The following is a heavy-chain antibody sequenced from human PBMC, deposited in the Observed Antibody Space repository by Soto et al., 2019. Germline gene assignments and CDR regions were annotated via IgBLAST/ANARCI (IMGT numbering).Heavy chain of an antibody. CDR1: GGAFNNYA. D-gene: IGHD6-25*01. J-gene: IGHJ6*02. Sequence: QVQLVQSGAEVKRPGSSVKVSCKASGGAFNNYAIYWVRQAPGQGLEWLGTIVPVFPSVYYAPRFQGRLTITAYGSTDTVYMMRTSLKSEDTAVYYCAREMPSTAAAYFYDGLNVWGQGTSVTVSS. V-gene: IGHV1-69*18. CDR3: AREMPSTAAAYFYDGLNV. CDR2: IVPVFPSV.